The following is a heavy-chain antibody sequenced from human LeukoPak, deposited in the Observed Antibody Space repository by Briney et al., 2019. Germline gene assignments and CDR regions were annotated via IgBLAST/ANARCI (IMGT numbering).Heavy chain of an antibody. CDR3: ARGGSGSYFSWLDP. V-gene: IGHV1-2*02. J-gene: IGHJ5*02. D-gene: IGHD3-10*01. CDR1: GYTFTGYY. Sequence: ASVKVSREASGYTFTGYYIHWVRQAPGQGLECMGWINPNSGGTNYAQKFQGRVTITRDTSISTAYMELSRLRSDDTAVYYCARGGSGSYFSWLDPWGQGTLVTVPS. CDR2: INPNSGGT.